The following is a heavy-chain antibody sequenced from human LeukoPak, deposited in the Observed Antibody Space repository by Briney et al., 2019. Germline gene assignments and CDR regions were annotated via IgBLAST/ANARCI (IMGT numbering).Heavy chain of an antibody. CDR2: ISGSGGST. V-gene: IGHV3-23*01. D-gene: IGHD3-3*01. CDR1: GFTFSSYA. Sequence: GGSLRLSCAASGFTFSSYAMSWVRQAPGKGLEWVSAISGSGGSTYYADSVKGRFAISRDNSKNTLYLQMNSLRAEDTAVYYCAKVVLRFLEWLSVGYYYGMDVWGQGTTVTVSS. CDR3: AKVVLRFLEWLSVGYYYGMDV. J-gene: IGHJ6*02.